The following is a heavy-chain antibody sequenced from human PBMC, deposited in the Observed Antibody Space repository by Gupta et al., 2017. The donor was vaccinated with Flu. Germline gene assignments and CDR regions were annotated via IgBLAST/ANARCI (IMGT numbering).Heavy chain of an antibody. CDR1: GFSMRNGHY. V-gene: IGHV4-38-2*02. J-gene: IGHJ4*02. CDR2: IDHRGYT. D-gene: IGHD6-19*01. Sequence: QVHLQESGPGLVKPSETLSLTCTVSGFSMRNGHYWGWLRQSPGKELEWIATIDHRGYTYYNPSLRSRVTISVDSTENQFALNLCAGTATDRALYYCARGGGMSVAASYFDFWGQGILVTVSS. CDR3: ARGGGMSVAASYFDF.